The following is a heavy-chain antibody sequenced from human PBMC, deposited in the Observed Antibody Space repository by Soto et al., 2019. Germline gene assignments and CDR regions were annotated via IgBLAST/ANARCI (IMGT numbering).Heavy chain of an antibody. J-gene: IGHJ5*02. CDR1: GYSFTTYY. V-gene: IGHV1-46*01. D-gene: IGHD3-10*01. CDR3: ARGHPLYLYYGSGSYYNRNSNWFDP. Sequence: GASVKVSCKASGYSFTTYYLHWVRQAPGQGLEWMGMINPNGGATTYVQKFQGRVTMTTDTSTSTVYMELSSLRFDDTAVYYCARGHPLYLYYGSGSYYNRNSNWFDPWGQGTLVTVSS. CDR2: INPNGGAT.